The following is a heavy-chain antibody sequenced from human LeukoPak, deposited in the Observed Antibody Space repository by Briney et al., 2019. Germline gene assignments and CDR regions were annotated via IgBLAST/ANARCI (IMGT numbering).Heavy chain of an antibody. Sequence: ASVKVSCKASGYTFTGYYMHWVRQAPGQGLEWMGWINPNSGGTNYAQKFQGRVTMTRDTSISTAYMELSRLRSDDTAVYYCARRRPYSDNSGHAFDIWGQGTMVTVSS. CDR3: ARRRPYSDNSGHAFDI. CDR1: GYTFTGYY. J-gene: IGHJ3*02. CDR2: INPNSGGT. V-gene: IGHV1-2*02. D-gene: IGHD3-22*01.